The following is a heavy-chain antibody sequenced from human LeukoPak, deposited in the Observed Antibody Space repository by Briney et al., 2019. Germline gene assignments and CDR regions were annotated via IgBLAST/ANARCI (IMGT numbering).Heavy chain of an antibody. CDR3: ARGERLGPDI. D-gene: IGHD3-16*01. CDR2: IYYSGST. Sequence: SETLSLTCTVSGGSISSYYWSWIRQPPGKGLEWIGYIYYSGSTNYNPSLKSRVTISVDTSKNQFSLKLNSVTAADTAVYSCARGERLGPDIWGQGTMVTVSS. CDR1: GGSISSYY. V-gene: IGHV4-59*01. J-gene: IGHJ3*02.